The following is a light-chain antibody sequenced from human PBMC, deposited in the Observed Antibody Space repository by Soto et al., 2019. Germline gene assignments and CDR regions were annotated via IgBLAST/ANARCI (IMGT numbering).Light chain of an antibody. J-gene: IGKJ2*01. CDR1: QSVGSN. CDR3: QHHNYWPS. V-gene: IGKV3-15*01. CDR2: GAS. Sequence: EIVMTQSPVTLSVSPGERATLSCRASQSVGSNLAWYQQKPGQAPRLLLYGASTRATGIPGRFSGSGSGTEFTLTITSLQSEYFAVYYCQHHNYWPSFGQGTKLEFK.